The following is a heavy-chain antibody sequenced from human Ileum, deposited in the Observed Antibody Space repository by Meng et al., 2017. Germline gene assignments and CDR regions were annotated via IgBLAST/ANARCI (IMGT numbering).Heavy chain of an antibody. CDR2: INHSVGT. Sequence: QVVQQQGGGRRLQPPSAMSSLASVFGGASSGNYWSWFRQPPGKGRVWMGEINHSVGTNYNPPSKRRGTIAVETAKNQFSLKMSYVTAADTAVYYCARGGGRCGGDFDYWGQGTLVTVSS. J-gene: IGHJ4*02. CDR1: GGASSGNY. CDR3: ARGGGRCGGDFDY. D-gene: IGHD2-21*01. V-gene: IGHV4-34*01.